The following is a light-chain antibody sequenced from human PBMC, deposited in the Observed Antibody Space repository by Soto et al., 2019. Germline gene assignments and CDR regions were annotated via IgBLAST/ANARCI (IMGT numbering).Light chain of an antibody. CDR1: QSGLYSSNNKNY. Sequence: DIVMTQSPDSLAVSLGERATFNCKSSQSGLYSSNNKNYFAWYQQKPGQPPKLLIYWASTRESGVPDRFSGSGSGTDFTLTISRLQAEDVAVYYCQQYYSTPRTFGQGTKVEIK. J-gene: IGKJ1*01. V-gene: IGKV4-1*01. CDR2: WAS. CDR3: QQYYSTPRT.